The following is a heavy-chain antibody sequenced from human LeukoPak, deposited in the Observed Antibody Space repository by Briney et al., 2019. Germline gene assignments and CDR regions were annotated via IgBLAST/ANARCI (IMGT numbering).Heavy chain of an antibody. Sequence: SETLSLTCTVSGDSISRYYWSWIRQSPGKGLEWIGYYGGRTTYNPSLKSRVTMSVDTSKNQFSLKLASVTAADTAVYYCARYDHAPSYYYYYMDVWGKGTTVTVPS. J-gene: IGHJ6*03. D-gene: IGHD1-14*01. CDR2: YYGGRT. V-gene: IGHV4-59*01. CDR3: ARYDHAPSYYYYYMDV. CDR1: GDSISRYY.